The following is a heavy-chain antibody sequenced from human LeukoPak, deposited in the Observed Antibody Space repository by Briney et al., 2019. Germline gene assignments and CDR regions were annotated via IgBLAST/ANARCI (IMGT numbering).Heavy chain of an antibody. D-gene: IGHD6-25*01. CDR3: ARIDPLGFFDQ. J-gene: IGHJ4*02. CDR2: VFYSGNS. V-gene: IGHV4-59*13. Sequence: PSETLSLACSVSGAFTSTYYWSGVRQPPTGGLEWIGYVFYSGNSNYNPNFTSRVTMSVDTSKSQSSLKLTSLSAADTAVYYCARIDPLGFFDQWGQGTLVTVSS. CDR1: GAFTSTYY.